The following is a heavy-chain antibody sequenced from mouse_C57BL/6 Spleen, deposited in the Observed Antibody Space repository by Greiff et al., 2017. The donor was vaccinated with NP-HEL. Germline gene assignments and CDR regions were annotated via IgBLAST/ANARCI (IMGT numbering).Heavy chain of an antibody. CDR3: ARRGLLSDYFDY. CDR2: IYPGSGST. J-gene: IGHJ2*01. CDR1: GYTFTSYW. V-gene: IGHV1-55*01. D-gene: IGHD2-1*01. Sequence: VQLQQPGAELVKPGASVKMSCKASGYTFTSYWITWVKQRPGQGLEWIGDIYPGSGSTNYNEKFKGKATLTADKSSSTAYMQLSSLTSEDSAVYFCARRGLLSDYFDYWGQGTTLTVSS.